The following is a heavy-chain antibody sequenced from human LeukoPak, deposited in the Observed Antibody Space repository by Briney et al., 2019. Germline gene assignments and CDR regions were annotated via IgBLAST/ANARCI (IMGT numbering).Heavy chain of an antibody. V-gene: IGHV1-46*01. CDR1: GYTFTSYY. Sequence: ASVKVSCKASGYTFTSYYMHWVRQAPGQGLEWMGIINPSGGSTSYAQKFQGRVTMTRDTSTSTVYMELSSLRSEDTAVYYCARGYTYYDFWSGYPEPNWFDPWGQGTLVTVSS. CDR3: ARGYTYYDFWSGYPEPNWFDP. CDR2: INPSGGST. D-gene: IGHD3-3*01. J-gene: IGHJ5*02.